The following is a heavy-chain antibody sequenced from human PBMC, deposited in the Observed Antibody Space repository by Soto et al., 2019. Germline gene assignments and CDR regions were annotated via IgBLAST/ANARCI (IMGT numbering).Heavy chain of an antibody. V-gene: IGHV1-3*01. CDR1: GFTFSDTL. CDR2: INPANGNT. D-gene: IGHD3-3*01. Sequence: QVQLVQSGAELKKPGASVNISCQASGFTFSDTLINWVRQGPGQRLEWMGWINPANGNTRYSEPFQGRVTISSLSAASTAYVALSDLTSEDPAVYYCARDRVSVGPRANYAFDVWGQGTMITVSS. CDR3: ARDRVSVGPRANYAFDV. J-gene: IGHJ3*01.